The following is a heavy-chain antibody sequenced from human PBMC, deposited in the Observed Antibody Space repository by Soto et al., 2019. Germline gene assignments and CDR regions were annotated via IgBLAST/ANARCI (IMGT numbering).Heavy chain of an antibody. CDR1: GFTFSYYE. D-gene: IGHD1-1*01. Sequence: EVQLAESGGDLVQPGGSLRLSCIGSGFTFSYYEMNWVRQAPGKGLERVAFISHTDRLTHYPDSVRGRFTISRDNAKNSLYLHMTSLRVEDRAVYYCARDTGRASTDLWGQGTLVTVSS. V-gene: IGHV3-48*03. CDR3: ARDTGRASTDL. CDR2: ISHTDRLT. J-gene: IGHJ5*02.